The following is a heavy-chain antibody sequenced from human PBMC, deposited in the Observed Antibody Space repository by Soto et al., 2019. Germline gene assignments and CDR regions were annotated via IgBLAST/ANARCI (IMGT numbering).Heavy chain of an antibody. D-gene: IGHD3-10*01. Sequence: QVQLQESGPGLVKPSETLSLTCTVSGGSISSYYWNWIQQPPGKGLEWIGNIYYSGSTNYNSSLKSRVTISVDTSKNQFSLKLRSVTAADTAVYYCAKADYGSGSYLYRFDPWGQGTLVTVSS. CDR2: IYYSGST. V-gene: IGHV4-59*01. CDR1: GGSISSYY. CDR3: AKADYGSGSYLYRFDP. J-gene: IGHJ5*02.